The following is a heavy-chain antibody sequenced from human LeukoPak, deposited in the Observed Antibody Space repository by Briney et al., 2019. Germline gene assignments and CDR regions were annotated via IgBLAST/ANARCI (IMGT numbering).Heavy chain of an antibody. J-gene: IGHJ6*03. D-gene: IGHD4-11*01. CDR2: IFYSGGT. CDR1: GGSISSYY. Sequence: SETLSLTCTVSGGSISSYYWSWIRQPPGKGLEWIGYIFYSGGTNYNPSLKSRVTISVDTSKNQFSLKLSSVTAADTAVYFCARGRVSSSTWYSTYYYFFYMDFWGKGTTVTVSS. V-gene: IGHV4-59*01. CDR3: ARGRVSSSTWYSTYYYFFYMDF.